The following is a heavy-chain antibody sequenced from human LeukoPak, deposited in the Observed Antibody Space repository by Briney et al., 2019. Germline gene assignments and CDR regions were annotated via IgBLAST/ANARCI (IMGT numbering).Heavy chain of an antibody. J-gene: IGHJ2*01. D-gene: IGHD3-22*01. V-gene: IGHV4-30-2*01. CDR1: GDFISSGTYY. Sequence: SETLSLTCTVSGDFISSGTYYWSWIRQPAGKGLEWIGYIYHSGSTYYNPSLKSRVTISVDRSKNQFSLKLSSVTAADTAVYYCARGGYYYVWYFDLWGRGTLVTVSS. CDR3: ARGGYYYVWYFDL. CDR2: IYHSGST.